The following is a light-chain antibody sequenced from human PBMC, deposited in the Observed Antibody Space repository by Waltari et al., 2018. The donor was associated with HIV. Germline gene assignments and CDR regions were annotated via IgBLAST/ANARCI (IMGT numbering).Light chain of an antibody. V-gene: IGLV3-19*01. CDR1: SLKNYY. CDR3: HSRDSSGNHL. Sequence: SSELTQDPAVSVALGQTVSITSQGDSLKNYYANWYHQKPGQAPVLVIYAKINRPSGIPDRFSGSGSGNTASLTITGAQAEEEGDYYCHSRDSSGNHLFGGGTKVTVL. CDR2: AKI. J-gene: IGLJ2*01.